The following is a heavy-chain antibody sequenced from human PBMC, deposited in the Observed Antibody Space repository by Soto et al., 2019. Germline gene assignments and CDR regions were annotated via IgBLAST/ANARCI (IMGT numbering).Heavy chain of an antibody. D-gene: IGHD5-18*01. CDR2: IIPILGIA. Sequence: QVQLVQSGAEVKKPGSSVTVSCKASGGTFSSYTISWVRQAPGQGLEWMGRIIPILGIANYAQKFQGRVTITADKSTITAYMELSSLRSEDTSVYYCARLGAYSYGSYVDYWGQGTLVTVSS. J-gene: IGHJ4*02. V-gene: IGHV1-69*02. CDR3: ARLGAYSYGSYVDY. CDR1: GGTFSSYT.